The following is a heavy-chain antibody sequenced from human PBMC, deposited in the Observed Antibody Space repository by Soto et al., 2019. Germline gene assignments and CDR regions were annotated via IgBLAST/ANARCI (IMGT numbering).Heavy chain of an antibody. Sequence: GGSLRLSCAASGFTFSSYAMSWVRQAPGKGLEWVSAISAGAVATNYADSVKGRFTISRDNSKNTLYLQMNSLRAEDTAVYYCAKGRESSGSYRTFDYWGQGALVTVSS. CDR2: ISAGAVAT. CDR3: AKGRESSGSYRTFDY. D-gene: IGHD3-22*01. V-gene: IGHV3-23*01. CDR1: GFTFSSYA. J-gene: IGHJ4*02.